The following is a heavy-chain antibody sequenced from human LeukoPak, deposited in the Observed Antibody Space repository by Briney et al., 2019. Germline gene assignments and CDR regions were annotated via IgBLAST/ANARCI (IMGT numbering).Heavy chain of an antibody. V-gene: IGHV3-53*01. CDR3: ARVGRLVAGNDVLHYYGMDV. CDR1: GFTVSSNY. D-gene: IGHD6-19*01. CDR2: IYSGGST. J-gene: IGHJ6*02. Sequence: GGSLRLSCAASGFTVSSNYMSWVRQAPGKGLEWVSVIYSGGSTYYADSVKGRFTISRDNAKNSLYLQMNSLRAEDTAVYYCARVGRLVAGNDVLHYYGMDVWGQGTTVTVSS.